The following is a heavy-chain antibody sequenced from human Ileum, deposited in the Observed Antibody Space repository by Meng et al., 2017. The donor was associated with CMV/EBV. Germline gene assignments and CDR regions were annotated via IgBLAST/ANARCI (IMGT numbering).Heavy chain of an antibody. CDR3: ATDSYYDSSGSLGD. D-gene: IGHD3-22*01. Sequence: SVKVSCKASEGTFRSYAVSWVRQAPGQGLEWMGGIIPMFGLGTVKYEQQFQGRVTITADASTGTVYMELSSLGSEDTAIYYCATDSYYDSSGSLGDWGQGTLVTVSS. J-gene: IGHJ4*02. V-gene: IGHV1-69*13. CDR1: EGTFRSYA. CDR2: IIPMFGLGTV.